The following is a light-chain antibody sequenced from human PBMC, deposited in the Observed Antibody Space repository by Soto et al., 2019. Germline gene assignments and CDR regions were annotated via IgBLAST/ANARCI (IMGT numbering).Light chain of an antibody. CDR3: QQRSNWPPYT. J-gene: IGKJ2*01. CDR2: DVS. Sequence: EIVLTQSPATLSLSPGERATLSCRASQSVSSYLAWYQQKPGQAPRLLIYDVSNRATGIPARFSGSGSGTDFTLTISSLEPEDFAVYYCQQRSNWPPYTFDQGTKLEIK. V-gene: IGKV3-11*01. CDR1: QSVSSY.